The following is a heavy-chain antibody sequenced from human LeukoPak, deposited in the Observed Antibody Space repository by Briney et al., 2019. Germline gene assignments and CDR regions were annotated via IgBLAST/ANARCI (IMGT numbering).Heavy chain of an antibody. CDR3: ARAGTYCSSTSCYGAFDI. Sequence: GASVKVSCKASGYTFTGYYMHWVRQAPGQGLEWMGWINPNSGGTNYAQKFQGRVTMTRDTSISTAYMELSRLRSDDTVVYYCARAGTYCSSTSCYGAFDIWGQGTMVTVSS. V-gene: IGHV1-2*02. CDR2: INPNSGGT. J-gene: IGHJ3*02. CDR1: GYTFTGYY. D-gene: IGHD2-2*01.